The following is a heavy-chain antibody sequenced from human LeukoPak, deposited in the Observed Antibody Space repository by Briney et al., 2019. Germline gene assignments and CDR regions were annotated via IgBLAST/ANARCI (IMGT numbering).Heavy chain of an antibody. CDR3: ARDFGPYGMDV. CDR2: IWYDGNNK. CDR1: GFTFSTYG. D-gene: IGHD3-16*01. V-gene: IGHV3-33*01. Sequence: GGSLRLSCAASGFTFSTYGMQWVRQAPGKGLEWVALIWYDGNNKYYANSVKGRFTISRDNAMSTLYLQMNSLRAEDTAVYYCARDFGPYGMDVWGQGTTVTVSS. J-gene: IGHJ6*02.